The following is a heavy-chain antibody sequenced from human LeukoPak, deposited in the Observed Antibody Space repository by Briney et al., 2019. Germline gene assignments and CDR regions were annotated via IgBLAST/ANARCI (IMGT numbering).Heavy chain of an antibody. D-gene: IGHD4-17*01. CDR3: ARGSDFGDC. CDR2: IYISGTT. V-gene: IGHV4-59*01. Sequence: SETLSLTCTVSDGSISTYYWSWIRQPPGKGLEWIGYIYISGTTNYNPSLKSRVTMSVDTSKNQLSMKLSSVTAADTAVYYCARGSDFGDCWGQGTLVTVSS. CDR1: DGSISTYY. J-gene: IGHJ4*02.